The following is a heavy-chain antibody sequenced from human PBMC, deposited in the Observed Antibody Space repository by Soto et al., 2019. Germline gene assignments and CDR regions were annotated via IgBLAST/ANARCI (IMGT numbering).Heavy chain of an antibody. CDR1: GYSFTSYW. CDR2: IDPSDSYT. V-gene: IGHV5-10-1*01. Sequence: GESLKISCKGSGYSFTSYWISWVRQMPGKGLEWMGRIDPSDSYTNYSPSFQGHVTISADKSISTAYLQWSSLKASDTAMYYCATPRYSRSSPLPDAFDIWGQGTMVTVSS. J-gene: IGHJ3*02. CDR3: ATPRYSRSSPLPDAFDI. D-gene: IGHD6-13*01.